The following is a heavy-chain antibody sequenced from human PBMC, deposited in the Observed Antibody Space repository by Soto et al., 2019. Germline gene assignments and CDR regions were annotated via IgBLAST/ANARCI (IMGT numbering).Heavy chain of an antibody. V-gene: IGHV4-59*01. Sequence: SETLSLTCTVSGGSISSYYWSWIRQPPGKGLEWIGYIYYSGSTNYNPSLKSRVTISVDTSKNQFSLKLSSVTAADTAEYCCASHYDCWSGYYVGWFDPWGQGTLVTVSS. J-gene: IGHJ5*02. D-gene: IGHD3-3*01. CDR1: GGSISSYY. CDR2: IYYSGST. CDR3: ASHYDCWSGYYVGWFDP.